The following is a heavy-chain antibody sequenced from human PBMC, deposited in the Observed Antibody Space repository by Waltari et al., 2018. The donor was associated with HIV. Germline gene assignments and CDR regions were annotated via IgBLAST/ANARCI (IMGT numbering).Heavy chain of an antibody. CDR1: GGSVRSTNYY. CDR2: VYYTGIS. D-gene: IGHD4-17*01. Sequence: QVQLHESGPGLVKPSETLSLTCAVSGGSVRSTNYYWAWIRQAPGKGLEWIGTVYYTGISYYNPSLKSRLTISVDTSNNQFSLKLTSLTAADTAVYYCARHRRTVLWFDPWGQGTLVTVSS. J-gene: IGHJ5*02. V-gene: IGHV4-39*01. CDR3: ARHRRTVLWFDP.